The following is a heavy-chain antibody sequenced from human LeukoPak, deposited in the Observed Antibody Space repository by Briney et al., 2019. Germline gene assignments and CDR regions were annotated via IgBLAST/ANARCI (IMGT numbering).Heavy chain of an antibody. CDR1: GGSISSYY. Sequence: SETLSLTCTVSGGSISSYYWSWIRQPPGKGLEWIGYIYYSGSTNYNPSLKSRVTISVDTSKNQFSLKLSSVTAADTAVYYCASSYTYYYDSSGSGLGYWGQGTLVTVSS. V-gene: IGHV4-59*01. J-gene: IGHJ4*02. D-gene: IGHD3-22*01. CDR3: ASSYTYYYDSSGSGLGY. CDR2: IYYSGST.